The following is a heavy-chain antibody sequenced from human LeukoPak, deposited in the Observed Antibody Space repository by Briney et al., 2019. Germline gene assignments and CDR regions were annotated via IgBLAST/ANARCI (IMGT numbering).Heavy chain of an antibody. D-gene: IGHD2-2*01. CDR1: GYTFTGYY. J-gene: IGHJ4*02. Sequence: ASVKVSRKASGYTFTGYYIKWGGQAPGQGLGGMGGITPNSDGTNYAQKFQGRVTMTSDTSIRTVYMELSRLTSDDTAVYYCARRAIQSEAYYFDYWGQGTLVTVSS. CDR3: ARRAIQSEAYYFDY. V-gene: IGHV1-2*02. CDR2: ITPNSDGT.